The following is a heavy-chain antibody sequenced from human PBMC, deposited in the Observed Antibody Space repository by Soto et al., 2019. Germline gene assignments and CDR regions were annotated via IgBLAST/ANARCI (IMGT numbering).Heavy chain of an antibody. CDR3: AKDPSGSGSYQYFQH. V-gene: IGHV3-23*01. D-gene: IGHD3-10*01. Sequence: GGSLRLSCAASGFTFSSYAMSWVRQAPGKGLEWVSAISGSGGSTYYADSVKGRFTISRDNSKNTLYLQMNSLRAEDTAVYYCAKDPSGSGSYQYFQHWGQGTLVTVSS. CDR1: GFTFSSYA. CDR2: ISGSGGST. J-gene: IGHJ1*01.